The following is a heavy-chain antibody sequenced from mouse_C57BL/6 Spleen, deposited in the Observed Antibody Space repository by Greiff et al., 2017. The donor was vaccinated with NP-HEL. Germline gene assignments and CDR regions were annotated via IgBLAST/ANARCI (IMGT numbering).Heavy chain of an antibody. V-gene: IGHV2-5*01. D-gene: IGHD1-1*01. Sequence: VKLLESGPGLVQPSQSLSITCTVSGFSLTSYGVHWVRQSPGKGLEWLGVLWRGGSTDYNAAFKSRLSITKNNSKSQVFFKMNSLQADDTAIYYCAKNYYGSSYAMDYWGQGTSVTVSS. CDR2: LWRGGST. J-gene: IGHJ4*01. CDR1: GFSLTSYG. CDR3: AKNYYGSSYAMDY.